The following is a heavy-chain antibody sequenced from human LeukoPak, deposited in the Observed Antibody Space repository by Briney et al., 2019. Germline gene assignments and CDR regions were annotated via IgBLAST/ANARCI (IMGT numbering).Heavy chain of an antibody. CDR1: GFTVSSNY. CDR3: AGSRYNWNDVGAFDI. CDR2: IYSGGST. D-gene: IGHD1-1*01. V-gene: IGHV3-66*01. J-gene: IGHJ3*02. Sequence: GGSLRLSCAASGFTVSSNYMSWVRQAPGKGLEWVSVIYSGGSTYYADSVKDRFTISRDNSKNTLFLQMNSLRAEDTAVYYCAGSRYNWNDVGAFDIWGQGPLVTVSS.